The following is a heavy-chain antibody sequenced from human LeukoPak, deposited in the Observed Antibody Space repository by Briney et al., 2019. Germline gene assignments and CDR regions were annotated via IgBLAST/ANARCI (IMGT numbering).Heavy chain of an antibody. CDR3: TARTSAPV. CDR1: RFTLSSYW. V-gene: IGHV3-7*01. D-gene: IGHD1-1*01. CDR2: IKQDESEK. Sequence: PGGSLRLSCVASRFTLSSYWMSRVRQAPGKGLEWVANIKQDESEKYYVDSVKGRFTISRDNAKNSLYLQMNSLRAEDTAVYYCTARTSAPVWGKGTTVTVSS. J-gene: IGHJ6*04.